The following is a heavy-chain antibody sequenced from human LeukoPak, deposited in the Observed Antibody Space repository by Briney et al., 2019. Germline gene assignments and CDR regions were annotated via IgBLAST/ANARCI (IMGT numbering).Heavy chain of an antibody. CDR3: ARDWRESHSPYYMDV. J-gene: IGHJ6*03. CDR1: GFTFDAFG. CDR2: ISRDGINK. V-gene: IGHV3-33*05. Sequence: GGSLRLSCAASGFTFDAFGMQWVRQSPGKGLEWVAFISRDGINKTYADSLKGRFTISRDNSEETLYLQVDVLRVEDTGVYICARDWRESHSPYYMDVWGRGTTVNVSS. D-gene: IGHD1-1*01.